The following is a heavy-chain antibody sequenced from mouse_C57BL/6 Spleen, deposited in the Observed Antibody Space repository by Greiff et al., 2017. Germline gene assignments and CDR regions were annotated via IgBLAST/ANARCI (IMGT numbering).Heavy chain of an antibody. CDR1: GYTFTSYW. CDR3: AGEGDRGPPLDY. J-gene: IGHJ4*01. D-gene: IGHD3-1*01. CDR2: IDPSDSED. Sequence: QVQLQQSGAELVRPGSSVKLSCKASGYTFTSYWMHWVKQRPIQGLDWIGNIDPSDSEDHYNQKFKDKATLTGDKASITAYMQLISLTAEDSAVYYWAGEGDRGPPLDYWGQGTTVTVSS. V-gene: IGHV1-52*01.